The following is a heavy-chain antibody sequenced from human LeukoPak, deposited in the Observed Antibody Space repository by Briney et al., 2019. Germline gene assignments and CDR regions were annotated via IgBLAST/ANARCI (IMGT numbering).Heavy chain of an antibody. J-gene: IGHJ4*02. V-gene: IGHV3-30*04. CDR2: ISYDGSSR. D-gene: IGHD2-8*02. CDR3: ARDRGYCTGIACYPTYYFDY. CDR1: GFTFTNYA. Sequence: GGSLRLSCAASGFTFTNYAMHWVRQAPGKGLEWVAIISYDGSSRYYADSVKGRFTISRENSKNTLYLQMNSLRAEDTAVYYCARDRGYCTGIACYPTYYFDYWGQGTLVTVSS.